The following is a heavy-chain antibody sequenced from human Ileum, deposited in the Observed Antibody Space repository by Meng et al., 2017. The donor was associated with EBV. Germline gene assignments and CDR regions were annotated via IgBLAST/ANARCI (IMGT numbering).Heavy chain of an antibody. CDR1: GYSLRSTTW. D-gene: IGHD3-22*01. J-gene: IGHJ4*02. V-gene: IGHV4-28*01. CDR2: IYYSGST. Sequence: QVRLQESGPGLLMPSDPLSITLAVAGYSLRSTTWWGWIRQPPGKGLEWIGYIYYSGSTSYNPSLKSRVTMSVDTSKNQFSLNLNSVTAVDTAVYYCARNVPGTSAYYDWGQGTLVTVSS. CDR3: ARNVPGTSAYYD.